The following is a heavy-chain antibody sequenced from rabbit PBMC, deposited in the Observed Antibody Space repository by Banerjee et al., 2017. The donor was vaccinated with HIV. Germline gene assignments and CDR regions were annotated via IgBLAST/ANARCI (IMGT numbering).Heavy chain of an antibody. CDR1: GSDISSYY. V-gene: IGHV1S45*01. CDR3: ARDLAGVIGWNFNL. Sequence: QEQLVESGGGLVQPEGSLTLTCKASGSDISSYYMWWVRQAPGKGLEWIAYVDAGSSGNTVYASWAKGRFTISKTSSTTVTLQMTSLTAADTATYFCARDLAGVIGWNFNLWGQGTLVTVS. J-gene: IGHJ4*01. D-gene: IGHD4-1*01. CDR2: VDAGSSGNT.